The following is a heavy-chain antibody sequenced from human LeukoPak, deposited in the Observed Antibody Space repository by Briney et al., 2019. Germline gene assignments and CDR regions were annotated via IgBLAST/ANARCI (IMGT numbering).Heavy chain of an antibody. CDR2: IYYSGST. J-gene: IGHJ4*02. D-gene: IGHD6-13*01. CDR3: ARIPPRIAAAPGIY. Sequence: SETLSLTCTVSGGSISSSSYYWGWIRQPPGKGLEWNGSIYYSGSTYYNPSLKSRVTISVDTSKNQFSLKLSSVTAADTAVYYCARIPPRIAAAPGIYWGQGTLVTVSS. V-gene: IGHV4-39*07. CDR1: GGSISSSSYY.